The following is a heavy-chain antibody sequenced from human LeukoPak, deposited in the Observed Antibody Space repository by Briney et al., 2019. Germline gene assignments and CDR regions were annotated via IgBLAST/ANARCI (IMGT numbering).Heavy chain of an antibody. CDR2: ISSSGSTI. D-gene: IGHD1-1*01. CDR3: ARDGSRNDAFDI. J-gene: IGHJ3*02. V-gene: IGHV3-48*04. CDR1: GFTLSNAW. Sequence: GGSLRLSCAASGFTLSNAWMNWVRQAPGKGLEWVSYISSSGSTIYYADSVKGRFTISRDNAKNSLYLQMNSLRTEDTAVYYCARDGSRNDAFDIWGQGTMVTVSS.